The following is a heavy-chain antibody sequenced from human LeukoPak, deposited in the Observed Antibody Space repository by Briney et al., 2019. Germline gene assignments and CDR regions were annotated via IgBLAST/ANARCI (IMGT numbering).Heavy chain of an antibody. J-gene: IGHJ5*02. CDR3: ARGTVVVVITSFDP. CDR1: GGSISSGDYY. Sequence: SETLSLTCTVSGGSISSGDYYWSWIRQPPGKGLEWIGYIYYSGSTYYNPSLKSRVTISVDTSKNQFPLKLSSVTAADTAVYYCARGTVVVVITSFDPWGQGTLVTVSS. V-gene: IGHV4-30-4*08. D-gene: IGHD3-22*01. CDR2: IYYSGST.